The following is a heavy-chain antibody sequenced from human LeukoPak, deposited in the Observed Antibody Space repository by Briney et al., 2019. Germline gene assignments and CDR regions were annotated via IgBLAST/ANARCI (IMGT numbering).Heavy chain of an antibody. CDR1: GFTFSSYV. CDR3: AKSQQLVFFEH. J-gene: IGHJ4*02. Sequence: GGSLRLSCAASGFTFSSYVMSWVRQAPGKGLEWVSGITGSGGSTYYADSVKGRFTISRDNSKNTLHLQMNSPRAEDTAVYYCAKSQQLVFFEHWGQGTLVTVSS. V-gene: IGHV3-23*01. D-gene: IGHD6-13*01. CDR2: ITGSGGST.